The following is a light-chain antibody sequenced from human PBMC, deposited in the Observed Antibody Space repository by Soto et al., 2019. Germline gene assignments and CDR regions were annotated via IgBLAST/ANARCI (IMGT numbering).Light chain of an antibody. Sequence: QSVLTQPAFVSGSPGQSITISCTGTSSDVGGYNYVSWYQHPPGKAPKLMISEVSNRPSGVSNRFSGSKSGNTASLTISGLQAEDEADYYCSSYTRTRTRVFGTGTKVTVL. J-gene: IGLJ1*01. CDR3: SSYTRTRTRV. V-gene: IGLV2-14*01. CDR1: SSDVGGYNY. CDR2: EVS.